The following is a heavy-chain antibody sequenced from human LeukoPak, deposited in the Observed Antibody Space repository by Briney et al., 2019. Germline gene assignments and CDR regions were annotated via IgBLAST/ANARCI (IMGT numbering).Heavy chain of an antibody. CDR2: IYYSGST. V-gene: IGHV4-39*02. J-gene: IGHJ4*02. D-gene: IGHD3-22*01. Sequence: SETLSLTCTASRGSISSGIYYWGWIRQPPGKGLEWIGTIYYSGSTYYNPSLKSRVTISVDTSKNEFSLKLNSVTAADTAIYYCARDSSGYSRFDYWGQGALVTVSS. CDR1: RGSISSGIYY. CDR3: ARDSSGYSRFDY.